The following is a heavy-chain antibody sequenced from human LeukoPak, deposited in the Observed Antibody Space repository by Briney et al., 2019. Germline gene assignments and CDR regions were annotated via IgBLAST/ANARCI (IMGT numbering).Heavy chain of an antibody. J-gene: IGHJ4*02. CDR3: ARDCSSTACQGPVLDF. V-gene: IGHV1-46*01. D-gene: IGHD6-13*01. Sequence: ASVKVSCKASGYTLTSHYVHWVRPAPGQGLEWMGIIHPSGGNPRSTDNFQGRVTMTRDTSTSTVYLELRSLTSQDTAVYYCARDCSSTACQGPVLDFWGQGTLVTVSS. CDR1: GYTLTSHY. CDR2: IHPSGGNP.